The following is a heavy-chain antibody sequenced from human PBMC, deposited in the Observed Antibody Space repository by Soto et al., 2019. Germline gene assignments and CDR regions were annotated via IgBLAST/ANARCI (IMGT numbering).Heavy chain of an antibody. CDR2: IRSKANSYAT. CDR1: GFTFSGSA. J-gene: IGHJ6*03. D-gene: IGHD6-6*01. CDR3: TRPPPPPSSSSSDYYYYYMDV. V-gene: IGHV3-73*01. Sequence: GGSLRLSCAASGFTFSGSAMHWVRQASGKGLEWVGRIRSKANSYATAYAASVKGRFTISRDDSKNTAYLQMNSLKTEDTAVYYCTRPPPPPSSSSSDYYYYYMDVWGKGTTVTVSS.